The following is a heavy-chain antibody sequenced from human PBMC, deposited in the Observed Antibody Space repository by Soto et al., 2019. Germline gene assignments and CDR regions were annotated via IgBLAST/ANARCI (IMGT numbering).Heavy chain of an antibody. V-gene: IGHV1-8*01. D-gene: IGHD5-12*01. CDR2: MNPNSGNT. CDR1: GYTFPSYD. Sequence: QVQLVQSGAEVKKPGASVKVSCKASGYTFPSYDINWVRQATGQGLEWMGWMNPNSGNTGYAQKFKGRVTMTRNTSISTAYMELSSLRSEDTAVYYCARDYSGYDSYYYYYMDVWGKGTTVTVSS. CDR3: ARDYSGYDSYYYYYMDV. J-gene: IGHJ6*03.